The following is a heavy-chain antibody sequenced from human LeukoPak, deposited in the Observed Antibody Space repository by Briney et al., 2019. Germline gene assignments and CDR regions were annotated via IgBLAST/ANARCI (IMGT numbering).Heavy chain of an antibody. CDR2: IYYSGST. V-gene: IGHV4-39*01. Sequence: PSETLSLTCTVSGGSISSSSYYWGWIRQPPGKGLEWIGSIYYSGSTYYNPSLKSRVTISVDTSKNQFSLKLSSVTAADTAVYYCASITYYDILTGYSNTNTFDYWGQGTLVTVSS. CDR1: GGSISSSSYY. D-gene: IGHD3-9*01. CDR3: ASITYYDILTGYSNTNTFDY. J-gene: IGHJ4*02.